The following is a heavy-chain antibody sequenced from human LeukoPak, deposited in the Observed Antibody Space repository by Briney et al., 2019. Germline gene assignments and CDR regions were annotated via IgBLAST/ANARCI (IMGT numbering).Heavy chain of an antibody. V-gene: IGHV3-23*01. CDR3: AKDYPPTYYYDSSGFDY. CDR1: GFTFTSYG. J-gene: IGHJ4*02. Sequence: GGSLRLSCAASGFTFTSYGMSWFRQAPGKGLEWVSSITYSGGNTYYADSVKGRFTISRDNSKNTLYLQMNSLRAEDTAVYYCAKDYPPTYYYDSSGFDYWGQGTLVTVSS. CDR2: ITYSGGNT. D-gene: IGHD3-22*01.